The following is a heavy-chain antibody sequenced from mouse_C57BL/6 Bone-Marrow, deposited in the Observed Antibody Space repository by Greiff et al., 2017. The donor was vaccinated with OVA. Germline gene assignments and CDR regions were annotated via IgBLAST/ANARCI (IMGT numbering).Heavy chain of an antibody. D-gene: IGHD2-1*01. CDR1: GFNIKDDY. CDR3: TSYGNYVGAMDY. J-gene: IGHJ4*01. CDR2: IDPENGDT. Sequence: EVQVVESGAELVRPGASVKLSCTASGFNIKDDYMHWVKQRPEQGLEWIGWIDPENGDTEYASKFQGKATITADTSSNTAYLQLSSLTSEDTAVYYCTSYGNYVGAMDYWGQGTSVTVSS. V-gene: IGHV14-4*01.